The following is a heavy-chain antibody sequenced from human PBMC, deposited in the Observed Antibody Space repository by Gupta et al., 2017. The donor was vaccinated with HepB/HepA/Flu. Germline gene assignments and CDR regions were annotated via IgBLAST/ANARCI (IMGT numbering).Heavy chain of an antibody. CDR2: IYYSGST. V-gene: IGHV4-59*01. CDR1: GGSISSYY. Sequence: QVQLQESGPGLVKPSETLSLTCTVSGGSISSYYWSWIRQPPGKGLEWIGYIYYSGSTNYNPSLKSRVTISVDTSKNQFSLKLSSVTAADTAVYYCASLKDTGGYWGQGTLVTVSS. D-gene: IGHD2-15*01. J-gene: IGHJ4*02. CDR3: ASLKDTGGY.